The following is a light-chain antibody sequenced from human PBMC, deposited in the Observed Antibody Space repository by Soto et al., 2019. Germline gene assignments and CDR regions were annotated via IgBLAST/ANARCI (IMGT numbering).Light chain of an antibody. CDR2: GNN. CDR3: QSYDSSLIAYV. CDR1: SANIGAGYD. V-gene: IGLV1-40*01. J-gene: IGLJ1*01. Sequence: QSVLTQPPSVSGAPGQRVTISCTGASANIGAGYDVHWYQQLPGTAPKLLIYGNNNRPSGVPDRFSGSRSGTSASLAITGLQAEDEADYYCQSYDSSLIAYVFGTGTKLTVL.